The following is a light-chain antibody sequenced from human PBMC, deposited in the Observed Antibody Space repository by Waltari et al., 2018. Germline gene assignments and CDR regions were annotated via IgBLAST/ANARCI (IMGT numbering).Light chain of an antibody. J-gene: IGLJ2*01. CDR1: GPHIGRHY. CDR3: GAWDDAQSAVV. CDR2: DNN. Sequence: QSVLTQPPSVSAAPGQKVTISCSGSGPHIGRHYVCWYQQFPGTAPKLLIYDNNKRPSGIPDRFSGSKSGTSATLGITGLQTGDEADYYCGAWDDAQSAVVFGGGTKLTVL. V-gene: IGLV1-51*01.